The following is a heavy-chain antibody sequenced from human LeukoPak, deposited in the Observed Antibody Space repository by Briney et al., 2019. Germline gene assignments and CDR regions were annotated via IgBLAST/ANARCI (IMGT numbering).Heavy chain of an antibody. J-gene: IGHJ6*02. CDR2: IYSGGST. CDR1: GFTVSSNY. Sequence: GGSLRLSCAASGFTVSSNYMSWVRQAPGKGLEWVSVIYSGGSTYYADSVKGRFTISRDNSKNTLYLQMNSLRAEDTAVYYCARSIAAAGTVYYGMDVWGQGTTVTVSS. D-gene: IGHD6-13*01. V-gene: IGHV3-66*01. CDR3: ARSIAAAGTVYYGMDV.